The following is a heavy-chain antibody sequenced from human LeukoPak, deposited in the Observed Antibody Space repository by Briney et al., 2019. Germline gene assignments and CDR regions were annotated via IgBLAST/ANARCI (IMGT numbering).Heavy chain of an antibody. CDR1: GYTFTSYG. V-gene: IGHV1-18*01. D-gene: IGHD1-26*01. CDR2: ISAYNGNT. J-gene: IGHJ6*03. Sequence: GASVKVSCKASGYTFTSYGISWVRQAPGQGLEWMGWISAYNGNTNYAQKLQGRVTMTTDTSTSTAYMELRSLRSDDTAVYYCARGGIVGAKDYYYYYMDVWGKGTTVTISS. CDR3: ARGGIVGAKDYYYYYMDV.